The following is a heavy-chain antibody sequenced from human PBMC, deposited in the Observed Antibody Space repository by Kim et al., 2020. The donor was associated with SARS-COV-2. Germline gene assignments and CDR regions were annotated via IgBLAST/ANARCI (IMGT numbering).Heavy chain of an antibody. V-gene: IGHV3-64D*06. J-gene: IGHJ4*02. CDR2: TTRSGDGS. Sequence: GGSLRLSCAGSGFTFSEYAIHWVRRAPGKGLEYVSATTRSGDGSFYADSVEGRFTISRDNSKNTMFLQMNSLRVEDTSMYYCVRYGRSYGAVLWGQGTLVIVS. CDR1: GFTFSEYA. CDR3: VRYGRSYGAVL. D-gene: IGHD5-18*01.